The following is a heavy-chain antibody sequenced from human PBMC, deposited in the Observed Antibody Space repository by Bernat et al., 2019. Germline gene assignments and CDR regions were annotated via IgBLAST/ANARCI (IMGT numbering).Heavy chain of an antibody. CDR3: ARDASAYGDHNFDY. D-gene: IGHD4-17*01. J-gene: IGHJ4*02. CDR1: GFTFSDYP. CDR2: ISYDGYNK. V-gene: IGHV3-30*04. Sequence: QVQLVESGGGVVQPGRSLRLSCVASGFTFSDYPLHWVRQAPGKGLEWVAVISYDGYNKYYADSVKGRFTVSRDNPKNTVYLQMSNLRAGDTAVYYCARDASAYGDHNFDYWGQGTLVTVSS.